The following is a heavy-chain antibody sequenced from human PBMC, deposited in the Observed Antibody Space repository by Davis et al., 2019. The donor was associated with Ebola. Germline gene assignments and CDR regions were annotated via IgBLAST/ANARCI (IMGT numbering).Heavy chain of an antibody. CDR3: CADILTGYYGQAGDY. V-gene: IGHV3-48*01. J-gene: IGHJ4*02. Sequence: GGSLRLSCAASGFTFSSYSMNWVRQAPGRGLEWVSYISSSSTTKYYADSVKGRFTISRDNSKNTLFLQMNSLRAEDTAVYYCCADILTGYYGQAGDYWGQGTLVTVSS. CDR1: GFTFSSYS. D-gene: IGHD3-9*01. CDR2: ISSSSTTK.